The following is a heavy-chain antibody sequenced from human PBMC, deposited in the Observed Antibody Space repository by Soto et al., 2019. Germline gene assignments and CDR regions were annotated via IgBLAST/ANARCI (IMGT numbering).Heavy chain of an antibody. V-gene: IGHV1-69*01. CDR2: IIPFFDTA. J-gene: IGHJ1*01. Sequence: QVQLVQSGAEVKKPESSVKVSCKASGGTFSSYAISWVRQAPGQGLEWMAGIIPFFDTANYAPKFQGRVTISADESTSTAYMELNSLRFEDTAVYYCASGHYYDSTGYYPAEYLQHWGQGTLVTVSS. D-gene: IGHD3-22*01. CDR1: GGTFSSYA. CDR3: ASGHYYDSTGYYPAEYLQH.